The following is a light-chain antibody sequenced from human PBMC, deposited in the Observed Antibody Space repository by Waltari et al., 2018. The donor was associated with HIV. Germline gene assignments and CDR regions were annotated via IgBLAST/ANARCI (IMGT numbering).Light chain of an antibody. J-gene: IGLJ1*01. V-gene: IGLV2-14*01. CDR3: SSYTSSSTPYV. Sequence: QSALTPPASVSGSPGQAITLSCPGTSSDVGGYNYVSLYQQHPGKAPKLMIYEVSNRPSGVSNRFSGSKSGNTASLTISGLQAEDEADYYCSSYTSSSTPYVFGTGTKVTVL. CDR2: EVS. CDR1: SSDVGGYNY.